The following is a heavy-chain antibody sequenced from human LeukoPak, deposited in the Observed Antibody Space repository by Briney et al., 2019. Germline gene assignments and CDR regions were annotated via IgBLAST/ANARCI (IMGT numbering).Heavy chain of an antibody. D-gene: IGHD3-10*01. CDR3: ARRSVRAGHFDY. CDR2: IYYSGST. Sequence: SETLSLTCAVSGGSISSGGYSWSWIRQPPGKGLEWIGYIYYSGSTYYNPSLKSRVTISVDTSKNQFSLKLSSVTAADTAVYYCARRSVRAGHFDYWGQGTLVTVSS. J-gene: IGHJ4*02. CDR1: GGSISSGGYS. V-gene: IGHV4-30-4*07.